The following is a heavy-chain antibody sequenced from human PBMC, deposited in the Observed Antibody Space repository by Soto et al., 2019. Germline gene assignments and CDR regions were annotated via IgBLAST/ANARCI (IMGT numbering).Heavy chain of an antibody. CDR3: ARESEDRNSNFGY. D-gene: IGHD1-1*01. CDR2: ISSTTNYI. J-gene: IGHJ4*02. CDR1: GFTFTRYS. Sequence: PGWSLRLSCAASGFTFTRYSMNWVRQAPGKGLEWVSSISSTTNYIYYADSMKGRFTVSRDNAKNSVYLEMNSLSAEDTAVYYCARESEDRNSNFGYWGQGTLVTVSS. V-gene: IGHV3-21*01.